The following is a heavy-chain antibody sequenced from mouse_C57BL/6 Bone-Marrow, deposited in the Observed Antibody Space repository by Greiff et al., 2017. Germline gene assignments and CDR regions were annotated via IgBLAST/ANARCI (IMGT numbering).Heavy chain of an antibody. CDR1: GFNIKDYY. D-gene: IGHD1-1*01. V-gene: IGHV14-2*01. J-gene: IGHJ4*01. CDR3: ASRFITLYYYAMDY. Sequence: EVKLEESGAELVKPGASVKLSCTASGFNIKDYYMHWVKPRTEHGLAWIGRIDPEDGETKYAPKFQGKATITADTSSNTAYLQLSSLTSEDTAVYYCASRFITLYYYAMDYWGQGTSVTVSS. CDR2: IDPEDGET.